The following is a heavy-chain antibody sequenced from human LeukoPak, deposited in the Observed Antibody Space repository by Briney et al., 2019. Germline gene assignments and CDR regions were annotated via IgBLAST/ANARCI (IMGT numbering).Heavy chain of an antibody. V-gene: IGHV1-2*02. J-gene: IGHJ4*02. CDR3: ARGSVQLWLPTDY. CDR1: GYTFTGYY. CDR2: INPNSGGT. Sequence: ASVKVSCKASGYTFTGYYMHWVRQAPGQGLEWMGWINPNSGGTNYAQKFRGRVTMTRDTSISTAYMELSRLRSDDTAVYYCARGSVQLWLPTDYWGQGTLVTVSS. D-gene: IGHD5-18*01.